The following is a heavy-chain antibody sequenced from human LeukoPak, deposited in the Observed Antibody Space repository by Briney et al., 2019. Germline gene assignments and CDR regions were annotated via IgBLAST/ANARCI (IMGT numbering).Heavy chain of an antibody. CDR2: IYSSGSK. D-gene: IGHD2/OR15-2a*01. J-gene: IGHJ6*04. Sequence: PSETLSLTCTVSGGSISSYSWSWIRQPPGKGLEWIGYIYSSGSKNYNPSLKSRVTMSVDASKNQFSLKLSSVTAADTAVYYCAREDTEYMTDGRVSYGMDAWGKGTTVTVPS. V-gene: IGHV4-59*01. CDR3: AREDTEYMTDGRVSYGMDA. CDR1: GGSISSYS.